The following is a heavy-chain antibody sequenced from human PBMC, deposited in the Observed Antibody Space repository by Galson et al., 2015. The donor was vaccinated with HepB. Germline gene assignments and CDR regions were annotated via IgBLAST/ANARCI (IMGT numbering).Heavy chain of an antibody. Sequence: SLRLSCAGSGFTFSSYAMHWVRQAPGKGLEWVAVISFDGFNKYYADSVKGRFTISRDNSKNTLYLQMNSLSAEDTAVYYCARGRMVRGLSLRYDAFDIWGQGTMVTVSS. V-gene: IGHV3-30*04. D-gene: IGHD3-10*01. J-gene: IGHJ3*02. CDR1: GFTFSSYA. CDR2: ISFDGFNK. CDR3: ARGRMVRGLSLRYDAFDI.